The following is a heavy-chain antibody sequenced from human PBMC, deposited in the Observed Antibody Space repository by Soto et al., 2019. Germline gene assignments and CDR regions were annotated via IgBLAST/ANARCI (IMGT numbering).Heavy chain of an antibody. V-gene: IGHV3-74*01. CDR1: GFTFSGYW. D-gene: IGHD6-19*01. CDR2: INGDGSTT. CDR3: VRVKEARGWGAFDY. Sequence: EVQLVESGGGLVQPGGSLRLSCAASGFTFSGYWVHWVRQAPGKGLVWVSRINGDGSTTRNADSVKGRFTISRDNAKNQLYLQMNSLSAEDTAVYYCVRVKEARGWGAFDYWGQGTLVTVSS. J-gene: IGHJ4*02.